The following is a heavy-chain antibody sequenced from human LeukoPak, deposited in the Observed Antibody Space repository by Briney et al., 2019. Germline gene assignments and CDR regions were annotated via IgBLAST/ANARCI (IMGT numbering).Heavy chain of an antibody. CDR3: AKAITAAGTVCFDP. J-gene: IGHJ5*02. V-gene: IGHV3-53*01. CDR2: IYSGGST. D-gene: IGHD6-13*01. CDR1: GLTVSSNY. Sequence: GGSLRLSCAASGLTVSSNYMSWVRQTPGKGLEWGSVIYSGGSTYYADSVKGRFTISRDNSKNTLYLQLNSLRAEDTAVDYCAKAITAAGTVCFDPWGQGTLVTVSS.